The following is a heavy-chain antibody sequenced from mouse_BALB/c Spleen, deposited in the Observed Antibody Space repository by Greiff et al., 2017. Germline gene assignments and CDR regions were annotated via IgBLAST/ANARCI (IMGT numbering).Heavy chain of an antibody. Sequence: QVQLQQPGAELVRPGASVKLSCKASGYTFTSYWLNWVKQRPGQGLEWIGNIYPSDSYTNYNQKFKDKATLTVDKSSSTAYMQLSSPTSEDSAVYYCTRGNYDAMDYWGQGTSVTVSS. J-gene: IGHJ4*01. D-gene: IGHD2-1*01. V-gene: IGHV1-69*02. CDR3: TRGNYDAMDY. CDR2: IYPSDSYT. CDR1: GYTFTSYW.